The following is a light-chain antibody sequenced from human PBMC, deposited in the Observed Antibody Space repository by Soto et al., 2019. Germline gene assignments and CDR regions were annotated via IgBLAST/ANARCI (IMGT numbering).Light chain of an antibody. CDR2: GAS. V-gene: IGKV3-15*01. J-gene: IGKJ1*01. CDR1: QSVGSN. CDR3: QKYNNWPTWT. Sequence: ELVLTQSPGTLSLSPGERATLSCRASQSVGSNLAWYQQKPGQAPRLLIYGASNRATGIPARFSGSGSETEFTLTISRLQAEDSAVYFCQKYNNWPTWTFGQGTKVDIK.